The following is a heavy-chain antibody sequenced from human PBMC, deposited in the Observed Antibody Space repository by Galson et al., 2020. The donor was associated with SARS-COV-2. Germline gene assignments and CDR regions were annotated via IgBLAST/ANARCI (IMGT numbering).Heavy chain of an antibody. Sequence: GGSLRLSCAASGFTFSSYAMTWVRQAPGKGLEWVAVISYDGSNKYYGDSVKGRFTISRDNSKNTLYLQMNSLRIEDTAVYYCAGSDGSGWWDLDYWGQGTLVTVSS. CDR1: GFTFSSYA. V-gene: IGHV3-30-3*01. D-gene: IGHD6-19*01. CDR3: AGSDGSGWWDLDY. CDR2: ISYDGSNK. J-gene: IGHJ4*02.